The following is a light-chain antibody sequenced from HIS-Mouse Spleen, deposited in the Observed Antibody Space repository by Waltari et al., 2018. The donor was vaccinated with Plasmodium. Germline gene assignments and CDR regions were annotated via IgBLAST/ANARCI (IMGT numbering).Light chain of an antibody. CDR1: ALPKQS. Sequence: SYELTQPPPGSLSPGHTARITCSGDALPKQSDYLYQQKSGQAPVLVIYEDSKRPPGIPERFSGSSSGTMATLTISGAQVEDEADYYCYSTDSSGNHRVFGGGTKLTVL. CDR3: YSTDSSGNHRV. V-gene: IGLV3-10*01. CDR2: EDS. J-gene: IGLJ3*02.